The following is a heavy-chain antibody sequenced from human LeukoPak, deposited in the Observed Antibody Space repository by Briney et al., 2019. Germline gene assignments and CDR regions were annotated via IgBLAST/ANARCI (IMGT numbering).Heavy chain of an antibody. CDR1: GGSISSYY. CDR3: ARAAPYYDFWSSYYPKYAFDI. CDR2: IYYSGST. J-gene: IGHJ3*02. Sequence: SETLSLTCTVSGGSISSYYWSWIRQPPGKGLEWIGYIYYSGSTNYNPSLKSRVTISVDTSKNQFSLKLSSVTAADTAVYYCARAAPYYDFWSSYYPKYAFDIWGQGTMVTVSS. V-gene: IGHV4-59*01. D-gene: IGHD3-3*01.